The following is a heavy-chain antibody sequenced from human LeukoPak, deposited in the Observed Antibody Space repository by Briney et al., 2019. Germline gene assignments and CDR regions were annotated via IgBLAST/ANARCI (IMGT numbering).Heavy chain of an antibody. CDR1: GGSFSGYY. CDR3: ARGVYNYGGHNWFDP. V-gene: IGHV4-34*01. J-gene: IGHJ5*02. D-gene: IGHD5-18*01. CDR2: INHSGST. Sequence: SETLSLTCAVYGGSFSGYYWSWIRQPPGKGLEWIGEINHSGSTNYNPSLKSRVTISVDTSKNQFSLKLSSVTAADTAVYYCARGVYNYGGHNWFDPWGQGTLVTVSS.